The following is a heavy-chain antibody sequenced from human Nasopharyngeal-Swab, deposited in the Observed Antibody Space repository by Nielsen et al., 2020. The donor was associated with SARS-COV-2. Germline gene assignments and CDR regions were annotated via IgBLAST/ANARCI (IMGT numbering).Heavy chain of an antibody. CDR1: GASISSDY. CDR3: TRGSLRTAPDC. J-gene: IGHJ4*02. V-gene: IGHV4-59*12. CDR2: VSYSGRT. D-gene: IGHD4-17*01. Sequence: SETLSLTCAVSGASISSDYWGWIRQPPGKGLEWIGCVSYSGRTDYNPSLKSRVTISIDPSKKHFSLVLSSLTAADTALYYCTRGSLRTAPDCWGQGTLVTVSS.